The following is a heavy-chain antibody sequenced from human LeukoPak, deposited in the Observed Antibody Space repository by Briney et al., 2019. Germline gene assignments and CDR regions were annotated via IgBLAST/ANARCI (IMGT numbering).Heavy chain of an antibody. Sequence: GGSLRLSCAASGFTFNSYAMSWVRQAPGKGLEWVSPISGSGGSTYYADSVKGRFTISRDNSKNTLYLQMNSLRAEDTAVYYCARDGGTVAAPWDYWGQGTLVTVSS. J-gene: IGHJ4*02. D-gene: IGHD6-19*01. CDR1: GFTFNSYA. CDR3: ARDGGTVAAPWDY. V-gene: IGHV3-23*01. CDR2: ISGSGGST.